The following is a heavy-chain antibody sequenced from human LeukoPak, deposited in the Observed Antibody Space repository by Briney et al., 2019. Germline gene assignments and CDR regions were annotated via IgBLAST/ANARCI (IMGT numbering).Heavy chain of an antibody. J-gene: IGHJ6*02. CDR3: ARKGGGYYCYYGMDV. CDR2: VYPGDSDT. D-gene: IGHD3-16*01. Sequence: GESLRISCKGSGYSFTSYWISWVRQMPGKGLEWMGIVYPGDSDTRYSPPCQGKVAISADKYIRTAYLQWSSMKDSDTAMYYCARKGGGYYCYYGMDVWGQGTTVTVSS. CDR1: GYSFTSYW. V-gene: IGHV5-51*01.